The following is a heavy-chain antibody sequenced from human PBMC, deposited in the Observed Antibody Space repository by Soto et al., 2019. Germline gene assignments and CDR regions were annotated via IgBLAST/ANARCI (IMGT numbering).Heavy chain of an antibody. Sequence: WASLKLSCKASGYTFTSYRSSWVRLATEQGLEWMGWISAYNGNTNYAQKLQGRVTMTTDTSTSTAYMELRSLRSDDTAVYYCARDEYGIIAAAGTPLAYWGQGTLVTVSS. CDR1: GYTFTSYR. J-gene: IGHJ4*02. CDR3: ARDEYGIIAAAGTPLAY. V-gene: IGHV1-18*01. CDR2: ISAYNGNT. D-gene: IGHD6-13*01.